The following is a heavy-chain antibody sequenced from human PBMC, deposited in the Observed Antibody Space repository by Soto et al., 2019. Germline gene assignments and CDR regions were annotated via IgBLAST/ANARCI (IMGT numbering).Heavy chain of an antibody. D-gene: IGHD4-17*01. CDR3: ARAYGDYVLHLHGFDY. V-gene: IGHV4-31*03. CDR1: GGSISSGGYY. Sequence: SETLSLTCTVSGGSISSGGYYWSWIRQHPGKGLEWIGYIYYSGSTYYNPSLKSRVTISVDTSKNQFSLKLSSVTAADTAVYYCARAYGDYVLHLHGFDYWGQGTLVTVSS. J-gene: IGHJ4*02. CDR2: IYYSGST.